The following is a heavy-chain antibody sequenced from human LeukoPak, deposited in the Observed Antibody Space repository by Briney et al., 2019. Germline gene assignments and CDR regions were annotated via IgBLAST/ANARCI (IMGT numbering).Heavy chain of an antibody. CDR3: ARRVYYYDSSGYYYGGYDY. Sequence: PSETLTLTCTVSGGSISNYYWSWIRQPPGKGLEWIGYIYYSGSTNYNPSLKSRVTISVDTSKNQFSLKLSSVTAADTAVYYCARRVYYYDSSGYYYGGYDYWGQGTLVTVSS. CDR1: GGSISNYY. CDR2: IYYSGST. J-gene: IGHJ4*02. V-gene: IGHV4-59*08. D-gene: IGHD3-22*01.